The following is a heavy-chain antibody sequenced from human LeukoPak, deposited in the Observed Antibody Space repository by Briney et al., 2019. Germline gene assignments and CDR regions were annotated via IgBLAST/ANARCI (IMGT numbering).Heavy chain of an antibody. CDR2: ISAYNGNT. V-gene: IGHV1-18*01. CDR3: ARDPYYYGSGSYYAHFDY. J-gene: IGHJ4*02. CDR1: GYTFTRYG. D-gene: IGHD3-10*01. Sequence: GASVNVSCKASGYTFTRYGISWVGQAPGQGLEWMGWISAYNGNTNYAQKLQGRVTMTTDTSTSTAYMELRSLRSDDTAVYYCARDPYYYGSGSYYAHFDYWGQGTLVTVSS.